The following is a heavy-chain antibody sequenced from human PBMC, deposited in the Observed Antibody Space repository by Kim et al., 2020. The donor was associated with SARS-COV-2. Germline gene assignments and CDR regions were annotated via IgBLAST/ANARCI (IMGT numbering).Heavy chain of an antibody. J-gene: IGHJ5*02. D-gene: IGHD3-16*01. CDR3: ARGDAAPGVGDWFDP. Sequence: GSLRLSCAASTFTFSRYAMHWVRQAPGKGLEWVAVIWFDGSHKYYGESVKGRFVISRDNSNKTLYLQMNSLRAEDTAVYYCARGDAAPGVGDWFDPWGQGTVVTVSS. CDR2: IWFDGSHK. CDR1: TFTFSRYA. V-gene: IGHV3-33*01.